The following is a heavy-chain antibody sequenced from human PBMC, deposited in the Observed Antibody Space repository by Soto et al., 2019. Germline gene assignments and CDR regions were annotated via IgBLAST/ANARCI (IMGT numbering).Heavy chain of an antibody. CDR2: IYDSGST. D-gene: IGHD3-10*01. V-gene: IGHV4-59*01. Sequence: QVQLQESGPGLVKPSETLSLTCTVSGGSISSYYWSWIRQPPGKGLEWIGYIYDSGSTNYNPSRQGRVTISVDTSKIQCSRKLSSVTAADTAVYYGARVWGYYFDYWGQGTLVTVSS. CDR3: ARVWGYYFDY. J-gene: IGHJ4*02. CDR1: GGSISSYY.